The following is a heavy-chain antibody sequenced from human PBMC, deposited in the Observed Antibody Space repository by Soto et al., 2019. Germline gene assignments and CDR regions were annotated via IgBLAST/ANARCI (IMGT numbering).Heavy chain of an antibody. Sequence: EVQLVETGGDLIQPGGSLRLSCAASGFTVSSDSMTWVRQAPGKGLEWISIIYSDNHTDYADSVKGRFSISRDTSKNILFLQMNSLRAEDTAEYYCASHYSAMRVWGQGTTVTVSS. V-gene: IGHV3-53*02. CDR1: GFTVSSDS. J-gene: IGHJ6*02. CDR3: ASHYSAMRV. CDR2: IYSDNHT.